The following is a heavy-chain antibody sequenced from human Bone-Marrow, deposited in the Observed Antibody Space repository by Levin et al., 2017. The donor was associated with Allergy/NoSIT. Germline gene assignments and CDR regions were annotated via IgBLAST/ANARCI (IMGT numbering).Heavy chain of an antibody. CDR1: GGSFSGYY. J-gene: IGHJ6*03. CDR3: ARTLYCSSTSCYLHHYYYYMDV. CDR2: INHSGST. D-gene: IGHD2-2*01. V-gene: IGHV4-34*01. Sequence: GSLRLSCAVYGGSFSGYYWSWIRQPPGKGLEWIGEINHSGSTNYNPSLKSRVTISVDTSKNQFSLKLSSVTAADTAVYYCARTLYCSSTSCYLHHYYYYMDVWGKGTTVTVSS.